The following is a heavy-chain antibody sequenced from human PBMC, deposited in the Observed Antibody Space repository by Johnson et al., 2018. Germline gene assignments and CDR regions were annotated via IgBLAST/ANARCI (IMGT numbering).Heavy chain of an antibody. J-gene: IGHJ1*01. CDR1: GFTFSSYA. Sequence: VQLVESGGGLVQPGGSLRLYCAASGFTFSSYAMSWVRQAPGKGLDWVSDISASGGSAYYADSVKGRCTISRDNSKNTLYLQINRLRAEDPAVYYCAKYPDSSDFVYFHHWGQGTLVTVSS. V-gene: IGHV3-23*04. CDR2: ISASGGSA. CDR3: AKYPDSSDFVYFHH. D-gene: IGHD4-17*01.